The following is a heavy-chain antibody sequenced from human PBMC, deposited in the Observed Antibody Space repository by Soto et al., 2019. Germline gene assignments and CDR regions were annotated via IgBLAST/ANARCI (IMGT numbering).Heavy chain of an antibody. Sequence: QVQLVESGGGVVQPGRSLRLSCAASGFIFSTYTMHWVRQAPGKGLEWLTVMSYDGSKKYYAYSVKGRLTISRDNSKNTLYLQMTSLRAEDTAVYHCAIAKSSSWHNFDYWGQGTLVTVSS. J-gene: IGHJ4*02. V-gene: IGHV3-30-3*01. CDR1: GFIFSTYT. CDR3: AIAKSSSWHNFDY. CDR2: MSYDGSKK. D-gene: IGHD6-13*01.